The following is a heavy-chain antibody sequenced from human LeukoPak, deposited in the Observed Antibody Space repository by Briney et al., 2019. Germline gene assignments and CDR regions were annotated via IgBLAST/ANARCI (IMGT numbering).Heavy chain of an antibody. V-gene: IGHV3-7*01. Sequence: DSVKGRFTISRDNAKNSLYLQMNSLRAEDTAVYYCARDEPYYDFWSGYSHNAFDIWGQGTMVTVSS. CDR3: ARDEPYYDFWSGYSHNAFDI. D-gene: IGHD3-3*01. J-gene: IGHJ3*02.